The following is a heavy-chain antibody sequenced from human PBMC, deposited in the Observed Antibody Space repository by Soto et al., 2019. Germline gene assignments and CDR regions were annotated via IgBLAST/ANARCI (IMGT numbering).Heavy chain of an antibody. CDR1: SDSIAGENW. V-gene: IGHV4-4*02. D-gene: IGHD2-2*03. CDR3: ARVFSSGRGWIDYFDF. J-gene: IGHJ4*02. CDR2: VFHTGGT. Sequence: QVQLQESGPGLVKPSETLSLTCTVSSDSIAGENWWSWVRQPPGLGLEWIGEVFHTGGTNYNPSLKRRVTMEVDKSKNQFSLKLISATAADTAVYYCARVFSSGRGWIDYFDFWGQGTLVSVSS.